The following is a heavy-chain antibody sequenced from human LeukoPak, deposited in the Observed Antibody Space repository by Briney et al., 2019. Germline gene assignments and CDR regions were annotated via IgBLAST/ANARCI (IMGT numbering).Heavy chain of an antibody. J-gene: IGHJ6*02. CDR1: GFTLSSYW. CDR2: IKQDGSEN. Sequence: GGSLRLSCAASGFTLSSYWMSWVRQAPGKGLEWVANIKQDGSENYYVDSVKGRFTISRDNAKNTLYLQMNSLRVEDTAVYYCARGNYYGMDVWGQGTTVTVSS. V-gene: IGHV3-7*01. D-gene: IGHD2/OR15-2a*01. CDR3: ARGNYYGMDV.